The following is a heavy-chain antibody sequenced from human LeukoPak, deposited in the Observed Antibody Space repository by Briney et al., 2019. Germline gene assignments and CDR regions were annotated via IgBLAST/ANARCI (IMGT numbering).Heavy chain of an antibody. D-gene: IGHD4-17*01. J-gene: IGHJ5*02. Sequence: SETLSLTCAVSGYSISSGYYWGWIRQPPGKGLEWIGSIYHSGSTYYNPSLKSRVTISVDTSKNQFSLKLSSVTAADTAMYYCARQDYVWSWFDPWGQGTLVTVSS. CDR2: IYHSGST. V-gene: IGHV4-38-2*01. CDR1: GYSISSGYY. CDR3: ARQDYVWSWFDP.